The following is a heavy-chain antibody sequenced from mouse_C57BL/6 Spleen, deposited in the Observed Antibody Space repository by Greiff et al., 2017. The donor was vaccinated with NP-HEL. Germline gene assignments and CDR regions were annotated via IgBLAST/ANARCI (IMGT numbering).Heavy chain of an antibody. J-gene: IGHJ1*03. Sequence: VKLQQSGAELMKPGASVKLSCKATGYTFTGYWIEWVKQRPGHGLEWIGEILPGSGSTNYNEKFKGKATFTADTSSNTAYMQLSSLTTEDSAIYYGARGFFYGSSYPSYFDVWGTGTTVTVSS. CDR2: ILPGSGST. V-gene: IGHV1-9*01. CDR3: ARGFFYGSSYPSYFDV. D-gene: IGHD1-1*01. CDR1: GYTFTGYW.